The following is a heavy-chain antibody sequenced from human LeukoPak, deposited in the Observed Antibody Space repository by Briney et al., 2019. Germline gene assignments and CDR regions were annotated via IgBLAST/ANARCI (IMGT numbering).Heavy chain of an antibody. J-gene: IGHJ4*02. CDR1: GFTFSSYA. Sequence: GGSLRLSCADSGFTFSSYAMHWVRQAPGKGLEWVAVISYDGSNKYYADSVKGRFTISRDNSKNTLYLQMNSLRAEDTAVYYYAKVMTSGSYYENDYWGQGTLVTVSS. CDR3: AKVMTSGSYYENDY. CDR2: ISYDGSNK. V-gene: IGHV3-30-3*01. D-gene: IGHD1-26*01.